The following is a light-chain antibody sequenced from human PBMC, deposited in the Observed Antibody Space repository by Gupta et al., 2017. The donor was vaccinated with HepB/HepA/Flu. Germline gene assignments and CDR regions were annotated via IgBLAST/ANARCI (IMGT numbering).Light chain of an antibody. V-gene: IGKV3-20*01. Sequence: SPGERATLSCRASQSVSSSYLAWYQQKPGQAPRLLIYGASSRATGIPDRFSGSGSGTDFTLTIRRLEPEDFAVYYCQQYGSSPGFTFGPGTKVDIK. CDR2: GAS. J-gene: IGKJ3*01. CDR1: QSVSSSY. CDR3: QQYGSSPGFT.